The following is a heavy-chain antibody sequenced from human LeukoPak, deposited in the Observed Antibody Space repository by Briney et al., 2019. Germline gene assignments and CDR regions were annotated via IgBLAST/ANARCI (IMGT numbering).Heavy chain of an antibody. CDR3: TRTFSQYDSSGYYPEYFQH. V-gene: IGHV3-49*04. Sequence: PGGSLRLSCAASGFTFGDYAMSWVRQAPGKGLEWVGFIRSKAYGGTTEYAASVKGRFTISRDDSKSIAYLQMNSLKTEDTAVYYCTRTFSQYDSSGYYPEYFQHWGQGTLVTVSS. J-gene: IGHJ1*01. D-gene: IGHD3-22*01. CDR1: GFTFGDYA. CDR2: IRSKAYGGTT.